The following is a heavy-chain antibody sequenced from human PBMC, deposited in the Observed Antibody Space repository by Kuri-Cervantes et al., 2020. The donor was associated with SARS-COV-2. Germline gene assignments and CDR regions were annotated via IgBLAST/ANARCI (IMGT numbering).Heavy chain of an antibody. CDR2: FDPEDGET. Sequence: ASVKVSCKASGYTFTDYYIHWVRQAPGQGLEWMGGFDPEDGETIYAQKFQGRVTMTEDTSTDTAYMELSSLRSEDTAVYYCATDFAVFGSGGSCCLHWGQGTLVTVSS. J-gene: IGHJ4*02. CDR3: ATDFAVFGSGGSCCLH. D-gene: IGHD2-15*01. V-gene: IGHV1-24*01. CDR1: GYTFTDYY.